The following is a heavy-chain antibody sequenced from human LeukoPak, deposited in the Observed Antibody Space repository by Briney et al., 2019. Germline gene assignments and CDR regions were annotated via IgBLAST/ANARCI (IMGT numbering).Heavy chain of an antibody. V-gene: IGHV3-53*01. J-gene: IGHJ5*02. D-gene: IGHD3-10*01. CDR3: ARAPYYYGSGSYPS. CDR2: IYSGGST. CDR1: GFTVSSNY. Sequence: GGSLRLSCAASGFTVSSNYMSWVRQAPGKGLEWVSVIYSGGSTYYADSVKGRFTISRDNSKNTLYLQMNSLRAEDTAVYYCARAPYYYGSGSYPSWGQGTLVTVSS.